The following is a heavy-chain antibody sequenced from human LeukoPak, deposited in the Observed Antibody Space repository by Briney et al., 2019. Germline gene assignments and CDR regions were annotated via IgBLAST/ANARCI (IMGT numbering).Heavy chain of an antibody. CDR3: AADQISSGYFGDLDY. CDR2: IVVGSGNT. V-gene: IGHV1-58*01. D-gene: IGHD3-22*01. CDR1: GYTFTSSA. Sequence: SVKVSCKASGYTFTSSAVQWVRQARGQRLEWIGWIVVGSGNTNYAQKFQERVTITRDMSTSTAYMELSSLRSEDTAVYYCAADQISSGYFGDLDYWGQGTLVTVSS. J-gene: IGHJ4*02.